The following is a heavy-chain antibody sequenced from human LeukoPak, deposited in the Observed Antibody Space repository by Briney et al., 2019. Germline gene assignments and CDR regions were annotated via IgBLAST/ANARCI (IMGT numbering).Heavy chain of an antibody. CDR1: GGSVSSSSYY. Sequence: SETLSLTCTVSGGSVSSSSYYWGWIRQPPGKGLEWIGSIYYSGSTYYNPSLKSRVTISVDTSKNQFSLKLSSVTAADTAVYYCARTLGYCSGGSCPPDDAFDIWGQGTMVTVSS. CDR3: ARTLGYCSGGSCPPDDAFDI. CDR2: IYYSGST. D-gene: IGHD2-15*01. V-gene: IGHV4-39*07. J-gene: IGHJ3*02.